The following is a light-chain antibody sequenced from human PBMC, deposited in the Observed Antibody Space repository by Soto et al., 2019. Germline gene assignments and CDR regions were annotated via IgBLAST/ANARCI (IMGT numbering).Light chain of an antibody. Sequence: QSALTQPPSVSGSPGQSVTISCTGTSTDVGPYNRVSWYQQPPGTAPKLIIYEVNNRPSGVPDRFSGSKSGNTASLTISGLQAEDEADFYCSSYTITSTVVFGGGTKHTVL. CDR2: EVN. CDR1: STDVGPYNR. CDR3: SSYTITSTVV. J-gene: IGLJ2*01. V-gene: IGLV2-18*02.